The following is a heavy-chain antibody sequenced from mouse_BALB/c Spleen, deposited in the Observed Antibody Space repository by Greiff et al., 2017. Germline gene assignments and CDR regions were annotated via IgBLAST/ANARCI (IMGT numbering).Heavy chain of an antibody. CDR2: IRNKANGYTT. Sequence: EVQVVESGGGLVQPGGSLRLSCATSGFTFTDYYMSWVRQPPGKALEWLGFIRNKANGYTTEYSASVKGRFTISRDNSQSILYLQMNTLRAEDSATYYCARDGRGAMDYWGQGTSVTVSS. J-gene: IGHJ4*01. CDR3: ARDGRGAMDY. V-gene: IGHV7-3*02. CDR1: GFTFTDYY.